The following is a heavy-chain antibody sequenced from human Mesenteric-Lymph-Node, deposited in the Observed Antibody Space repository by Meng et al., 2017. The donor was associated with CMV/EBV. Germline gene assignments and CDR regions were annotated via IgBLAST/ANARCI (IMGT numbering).Heavy chain of an antibody. J-gene: IGHJ4*02. V-gene: IGHV3-21*01. CDR2: ISSGGTYT. D-gene: IGHD2-2*01. CDR1: GFTFSSYS. CDR3: ARDCSTTSCYGY. Sequence: GGSLRLSCAASGFTFSSYSMNWVRQAPGKGLEWVSSISSGGTYTYYADSVKGRCTISRDNAKNSLYLQVNSLRAEDTAVYYCARDCSTTSCYGYWGQGTLVTVSS.